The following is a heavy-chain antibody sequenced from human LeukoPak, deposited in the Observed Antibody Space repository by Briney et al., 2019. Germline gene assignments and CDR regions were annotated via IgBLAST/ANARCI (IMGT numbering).Heavy chain of an antibody. Sequence: SETLSLTCAVYGGSFSGYYWSWIRQPPGKGLEWIGEINHSGSTNYNPSLNSRVTISVDTSKNQFSLKLSSVTAADTAVYYCARGNIWFDPWGQGTLVTVSS. CDR3: ARGNIWFDP. CDR2: INHSGST. J-gene: IGHJ5*02. CDR1: GGSFSGYY. D-gene: IGHD2/OR15-2a*01. V-gene: IGHV4-34*01.